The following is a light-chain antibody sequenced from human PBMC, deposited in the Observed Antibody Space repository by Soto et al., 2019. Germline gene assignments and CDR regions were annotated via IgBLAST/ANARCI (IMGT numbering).Light chain of an antibody. CDR2: EAS. CDR3: CSYAGSSTWV. J-gene: IGLJ3*02. Sequence: QSALTQPASVSASPGQSITISCTGTSSDVGSYSLVSWYQQHPVKAPKLMIYEASKRPSGVSNRFSASKSGNTASLTISALQADDEADYYCCSYAGSSTWVFGGGTKLTVL. V-gene: IGLV2-23*01. CDR1: SSDVGSYSL.